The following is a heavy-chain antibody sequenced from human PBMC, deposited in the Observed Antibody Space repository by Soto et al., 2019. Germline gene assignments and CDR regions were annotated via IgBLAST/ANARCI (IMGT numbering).Heavy chain of an antibody. CDR1: GFTFSTYG. CDR3: AKGFSYSGIGY. J-gene: IGHJ4*02. D-gene: IGHD5-18*01. CDR2: ISYDGSNK. Sequence: QVQLVESGGGVVQPGRSLRLSCAASGFTFSTYGMHWVRQAPGKGLEWVAVISYDGSNKYYADSVKGRFTISRDNSKNTLYLQMSSLRAEATAVYCCAKGFSYSGIGYWGQGTLVTVSS. V-gene: IGHV3-30*18.